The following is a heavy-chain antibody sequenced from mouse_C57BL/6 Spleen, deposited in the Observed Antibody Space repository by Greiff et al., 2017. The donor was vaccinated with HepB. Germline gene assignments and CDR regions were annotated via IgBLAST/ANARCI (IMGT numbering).Heavy chain of an antibody. CDR3: ARARDSSGPYYAMDY. Sequence: VQLQQPGAELVKPGASVKMSCKASGYTFTSYWITWVKQRPGQGLEWIGDIYPGSGSTNYNEKFKSKATLTVDTSSSTAYMQLSSLTSEDSAVYYCARARDSSGPYYAMDYWGQGTSVTVSS. V-gene: IGHV1-55*01. D-gene: IGHD3-2*02. J-gene: IGHJ4*01. CDR2: IYPGSGST. CDR1: GYTFTSYW.